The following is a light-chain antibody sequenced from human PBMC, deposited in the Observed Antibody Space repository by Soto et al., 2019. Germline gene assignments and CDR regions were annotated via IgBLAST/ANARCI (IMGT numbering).Light chain of an antibody. CDR2: DAS. Sequence: EIVMTQSPATLSVSPGSSATLSCRASQTVGSNLAWYQQKFGQAPRLLIFDASTRATGIAARFSGSGSGTEFTLTITSLQSEDFALYFCQQYNYWPRTCGQGTKLEI. CDR1: QTVGSN. CDR3: QQYNYWPRT. J-gene: IGKJ2*01. V-gene: IGKV3D-15*01.